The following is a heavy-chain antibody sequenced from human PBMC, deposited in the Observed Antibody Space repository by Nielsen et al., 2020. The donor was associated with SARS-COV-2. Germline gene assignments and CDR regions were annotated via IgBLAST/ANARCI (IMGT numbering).Heavy chain of an antibody. V-gene: IGHV2-70*01. J-gene: IGHJ3*01. CDR3: ARIRPENWNDYAYDL. CDR2: IDWDDDD. D-gene: IGHD1-1*01. Sequence: SGPTLVKPTQTLTLTCSLSGLSISSRGMCVSWIRQPPGKALEWLAHIDWDDDDYYSASLRTRLTISRDTSKNQVVLTMTNMAPADTGTYYCARIRPENWNDYAYDLWGQGTMVTVSS. CDR1: GLSISSRGMC.